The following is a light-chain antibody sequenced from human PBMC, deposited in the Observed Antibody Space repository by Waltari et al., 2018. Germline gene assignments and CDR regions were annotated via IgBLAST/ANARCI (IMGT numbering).Light chain of an antibody. CDR2: DAS. CDR3: QQRSNWPPVWT. J-gene: IGKJ1*01. Sequence: DIVLTQSPATLSLSPGERATLSCWASQSVSNYLAWYQQKPGQAPRLLIYDASNRATGNPARFSGSGSGTDFTLTISSLEPEDFAVYYCQQRSNWPPVWTFGQGTKVEIK. V-gene: IGKV3-11*01. CDR1: QSVSNY.